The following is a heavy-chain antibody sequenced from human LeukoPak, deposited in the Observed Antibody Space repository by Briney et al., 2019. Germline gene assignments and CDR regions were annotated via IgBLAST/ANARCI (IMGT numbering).Heavy chain of an antibody. CDR3: ARLVRTGSARFDY. D-gene: IGHD3-10*01. V-gene: IGHV4-59*08. J-gene: IGHJ4*02. CDR2: IYYSGST. CDR1: GGSISSYY. Sequence: SETLSLTCTVSGGSISSYYWSWIRQPPGKGLEWIGYIYYSGSTNYNPSLKSRVTISVDTSKNQFSLKLSSVTAADTAVYYCARLVRTGSARFDYWGQGTLVTASS.